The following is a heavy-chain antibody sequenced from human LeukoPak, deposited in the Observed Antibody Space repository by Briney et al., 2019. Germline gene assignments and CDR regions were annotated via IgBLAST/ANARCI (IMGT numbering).Heavy chain of an antibody. J-gene: IGHJ4*02. CDR3: ARTVVAGPFDY. D-gene: IGHD2-15*01. V-gene: IGHV4-59*08. Sequence: SETLSLTCTASGGSISSYYWSWIRQPPGKGLEWIGYIYYSGSTNYNPSLKSRVTISVDTSKNQFSLKLSSVTAADTAVYYCARTVVAGPFDYWGQGTLVTVSS. CDR2: IYYSGST. CDR1: GGSISSYY.